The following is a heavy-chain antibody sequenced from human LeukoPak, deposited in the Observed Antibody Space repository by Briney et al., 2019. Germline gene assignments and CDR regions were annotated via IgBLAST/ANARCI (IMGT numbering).Heavy chain of an antibody. CDR2: ISSGGSTI. D-gene: IGHD3-10*01. J-gene: IGHJ4*02. Sequence: GGSLRLSCAVPGFTFSDYYMSWIRQAPGKGLEWVSYISSGGSTISHADSVKGRFTISRDNAKNSLYLQMNSLRAEDTAVYYCARDAYYGSGSYDYWGQGTLVTVSS. CDR3: ARDAYYGSGSYDY. CDR1: GFTFSDYY. V-gene: IGHV3-11*04.